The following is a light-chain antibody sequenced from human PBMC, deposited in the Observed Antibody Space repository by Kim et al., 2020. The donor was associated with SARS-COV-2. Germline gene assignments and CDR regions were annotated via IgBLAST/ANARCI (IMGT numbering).Light chain of an antibody. Sequence: SASVENRVTNTCRTKQGISCYLAWFQQQPGKAPKLLIYAASTLQGGVPSRFSGSGSGTEFTLTISSLQPEDFATYYCQQLNSYPPPFGQGTKLEI. CDR2: AAS. J-gene: IGKJ2*01. V-gene: IGKV1-9*01. CDR1: QGISCY. CDR3: QQLNSYPPP.